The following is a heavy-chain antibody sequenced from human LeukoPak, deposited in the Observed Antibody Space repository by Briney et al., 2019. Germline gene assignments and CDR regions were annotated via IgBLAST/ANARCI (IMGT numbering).Heavy chain of an antibody. V-gene: IGHV1-69*05. CDR2: IIPIFGTA. CDR3: ASLGYGGSYYYYYYYMDV. J-gene: IGHJ6*03. Sequence: SVKVSCKASGGTFSSYAISWVRQAPGQGLEWMGGIIPIFGTANYAQKFQGRVTITTDESTSTAYMELSSLRSEDTAVYYCASLGYGGSYYYYYYYMDVWGQGTLVTVSS. D-gene: IGHD4-23*01. CDR1: GGTFSSYA.